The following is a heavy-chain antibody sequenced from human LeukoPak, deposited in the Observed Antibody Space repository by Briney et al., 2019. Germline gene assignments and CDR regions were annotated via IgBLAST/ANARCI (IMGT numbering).Heavy chain of an antibody. CDR3: ARDLKQQLVLRYFDY. V-gene: IGHV1-46*01. CDR1: GYTFTSYY. J-gene: IGHJ4*02. Sequence: ASVKVSCKASGYTFTSYYMHWVRQAPGQGLEWMGIINPSGGSTSYAQKSQGRVTMTRDTPTSTVYMELSSLRSEDTAVYYCARDLKQQLVLRYFDYWGQGTLVTVSS. D-gene: IGHD6-13*01. CDR2: INPSGGST.